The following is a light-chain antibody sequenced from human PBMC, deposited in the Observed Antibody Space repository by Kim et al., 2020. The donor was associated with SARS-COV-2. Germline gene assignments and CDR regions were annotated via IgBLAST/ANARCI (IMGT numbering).Light chain of an antibody. Sequence: LSPGESATLSCRASQTVSTSYLAWYQQKPGQAPRLLINDASRRATGIPDRFSGSGSGTDFTLTISRPEPEDFAVYYCQQYASSPTTFGGGTKVEI. V-gene: IGKV3-20*01. J-gene: IGKJ4*01. CDR1: QTVSTSY. CDR2: DAS. CDR3: QQYASSPTT.